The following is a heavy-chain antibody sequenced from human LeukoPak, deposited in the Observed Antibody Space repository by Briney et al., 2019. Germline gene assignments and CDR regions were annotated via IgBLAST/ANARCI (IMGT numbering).Heavy chain of an antibody. J-gene: IGHJ3*02. CDR1: GGSISSYY. D-gene: IGHD3-22*01. V-gene: IGHV4-4*07. CDR2: IYTSGST. Sequence: SETLSLTCTVSGGSISSYYWSWIRQPAGKGLEWIGRIYTSGSTNHNPSLKSRVTMSVDTSKNQFSLKLSSVTAADTAVYYCARDRSSYYYDSSGYYMGKAFDIWGQGTMVTVSS. CDR3: ARDRSSYYYDSSGYYMGKAFDI.